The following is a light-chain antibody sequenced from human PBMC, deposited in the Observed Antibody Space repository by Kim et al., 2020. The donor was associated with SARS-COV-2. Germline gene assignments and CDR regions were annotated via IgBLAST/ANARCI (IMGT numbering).Light chain of an antibody. CDR2: DAS. CDR1: QSIQSTY. J-gene: IGKJ4*01. V-gene: IGKV3-20*01. Sequence: EVVVTQSPGTLSLSPGERATLSCRVSQSIQSTYLAWYQQKRGQPPRLRIYDASTRATGVPDRFSGSGSGTDFSLTISRLEPEDFAVYYCQQYGSSPRVIFGGGPKLEI. CDR3: QQYGSSPRVI.